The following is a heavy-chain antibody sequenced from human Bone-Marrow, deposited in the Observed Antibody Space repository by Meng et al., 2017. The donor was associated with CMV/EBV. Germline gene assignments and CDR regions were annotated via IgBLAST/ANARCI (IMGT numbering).Heavy chain of an antibody. Sequence: SVKVSCKASGGTFSSYAISWVLQAPGQGLEWMGGIIPIFGTANYAQKFQGRVTITTDESTSTAYMELSSLRSEDTAVYYCARDIVVVPAASNWFDPWGQGTLVTVSS. CDR2: IIPIFGTA. D-gene: IGHD2-2*01. J-gene: IGHJ5*02. CDR3: ARDIVVVPAASNWFDP. CDR1: GGTFSSYA. V-gene: IGHV1-69*05.